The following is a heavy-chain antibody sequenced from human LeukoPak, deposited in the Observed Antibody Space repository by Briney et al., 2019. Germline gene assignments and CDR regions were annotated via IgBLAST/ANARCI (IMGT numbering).Heavy chain of an antibody. V-gene: IGHV3-23*01. CDR1: GFTFSSYG. J-gene: IGHJ5*01. D-gene: IGHD5-24*01. CDR2: ISGSGGST. Sequence: GGSLRLSCAASGFTFSSYGMHWVRQAPGKGLEWVSAISGSGGSTYYADSVKGRFTISRDNSKNTLYLQINSLRGEDTAVYYCAKGESITSAWFESWGQGTLVTVSS. CDR3: AKGESITSAWFES.